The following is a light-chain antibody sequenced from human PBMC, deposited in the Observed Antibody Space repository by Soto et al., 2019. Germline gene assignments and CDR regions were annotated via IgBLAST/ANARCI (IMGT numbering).Light chain of an antibody. Sequence: QSALTQPASVSGSPGQSITISCTGTSSDVGGYNYVSWYQQHPGKAPKLMIYEVSNRPSRVSNRFSGSKSGNTASLTISGLQAEDEADYYCSSYTRSSTSYLFGTGTKVTVL. CDR2: EVS. J-gene: IGLJ1*01. V-gene: IGLV2-14*01. CDR3: SSYTRSSTSYL. CDR1: SSDVGGYNY.